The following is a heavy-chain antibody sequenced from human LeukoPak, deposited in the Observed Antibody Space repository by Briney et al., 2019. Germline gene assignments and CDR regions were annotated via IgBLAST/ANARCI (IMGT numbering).Heavy chain of an antibody. D-gene: IGHD2-15*01. V-gene: IGHV4-59*08. J-gene: IGHJ5*02. Sequence: SETLSLTCTVSGGSISSYYWSWIRQPPGKGLEWIGYIYNRGSTNYNSSLKSRVTISVDTSKNQCSLKLSSVTAADTAVYYCARLVGCSGGSCYGDETMFDPWGQGTLVTVSS. CDR3: ARLVGCSGGSCYGDETMFDP. CDR1: GGSISSYY. CDR2: IYNRGST.